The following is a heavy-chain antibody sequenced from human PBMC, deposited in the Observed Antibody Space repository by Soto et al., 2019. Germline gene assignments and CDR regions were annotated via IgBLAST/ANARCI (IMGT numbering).Heavy chain of an antibody. J-gene: IGHJ5*02. CDR1: GFTFSSYG. CDR2: IWYDGSNK. Sequence: QVQLVESGGGVVQPGRSLRLSCAASGFTFSSYGMHWVRQAPGKGLEWVAVIWYDGSNKYYADSVKGRFTISRDNSKNSVYLQMNSLRAEDTAVYYCAREREGIAARWFDPGGQGTLVTVSS. CDR3: AREREGIAARWFDP. D-gene: IGHD6-6*01. V-gene: IGHV3-33*01.